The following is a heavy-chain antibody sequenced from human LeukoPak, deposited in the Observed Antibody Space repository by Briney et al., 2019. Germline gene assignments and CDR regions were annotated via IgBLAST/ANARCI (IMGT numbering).Heavy chain of an antibody. CDR2: IYYSGST. D-gene: IGHD2-2*02. CDR3: ARVGYCSSTSCYKGVDY. CDR1: GGSVSSGSYY. V-gene: IGHV4-61*01. Sequence: SETLSLTCTVSGGSVSSGSYYWSWIRQPPGKGLEWIGYIYYSGSTNYNPSLKSRVTISVDTSKNQFSLKLSSVTAADTAVYYCARVGYCSSTSCYKGVDYWGQGTLVTVSS. J-gene: IGHJ4*02.